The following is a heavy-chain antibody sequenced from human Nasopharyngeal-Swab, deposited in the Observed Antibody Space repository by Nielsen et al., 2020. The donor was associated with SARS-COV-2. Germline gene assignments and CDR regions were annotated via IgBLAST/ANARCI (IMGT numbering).Heavy chain of an antibody. V-gene: IGHV3-30*03. J-gene: IGHJ6*02. CDR2: ISYDGSNK. CDR3: ARDKGGLSSSSDLYYYYYGMDV. Sequence: GGSLRLSCAASGFTFSSYGMHWVRQAPGKGLEWVAVISYDGSNKYYADSVKGRFTISRDNSKNTLYLQMNSLRAEDTAVYYCARDKGGLSSSSDLYYYYYGMDVWGQGTTVTVSS. D-gene: IGHD6-6*01. CDR1: GFTFSSYG.